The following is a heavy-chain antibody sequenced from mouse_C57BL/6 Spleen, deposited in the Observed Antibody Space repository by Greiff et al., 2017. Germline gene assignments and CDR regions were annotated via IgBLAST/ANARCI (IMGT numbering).Heavy chain of an antibody. CDR1: GFTLSDYY. V-gene: IGHV5-16*01. J-gene: IGHJ4*01. CDR3: ARDHGSRSSYAMDY. D-gene: IGHD1-1*01. Sequence: DVMLVESEGGLVQPGSSMKLSCTASGFTLSDYYMAWVRQGPKKGLEWVANINYDGSSTYYLDTLKSRFIISRDNAKNILYLQMRSLKSEDTATYYCARDHGSRSSYAMDYWGQGTSVTVSS. CDR2: INYDGSST.